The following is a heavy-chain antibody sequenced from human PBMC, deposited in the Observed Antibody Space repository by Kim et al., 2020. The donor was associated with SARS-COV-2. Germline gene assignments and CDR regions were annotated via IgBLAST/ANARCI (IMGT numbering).Heavy chain of an antibody. Sequence: GESLKISCKASGYIFTNYWIGWVRQMPGKGLEGMGIIYPRDSDTRYSPSFQGQVTISADKSISTAYLQWSSLRASDTAFYYCARPFGSGRFFLVWGLGTL. D-gene: IGHD3-10*01. CDR1: GYIFTNYW. V-gene: IGHV5-51*01. CDR3: ARPFGSGRFFLV. CDR2: IYPRDSDT. J-gene: IGHJ4*02.